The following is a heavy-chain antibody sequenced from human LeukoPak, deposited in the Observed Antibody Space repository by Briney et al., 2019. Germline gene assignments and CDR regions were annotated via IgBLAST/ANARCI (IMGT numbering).Heavy chain of an antibody. J-gene: IGHJ4*02. Sequence: GGSLRLSCAASGFTLSSYVMHWVRQAPGQGLEYVSAISSNGGTTYYANSVNGRFTISEDNSDNTVDLQSGSRGAEDMAVYYCAREGRMVAIDYWGQGTLVTVSS. CDR2: ISSNGGTT. CDR1: GFTLSSYV. V-gene: IGHV3-64*01. D-gene: IGHD2-15*01. CDR3: AREGRMVAIDY.